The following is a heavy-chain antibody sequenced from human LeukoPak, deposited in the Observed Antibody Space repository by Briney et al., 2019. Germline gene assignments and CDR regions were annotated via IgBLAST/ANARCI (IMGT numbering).Heavy chain of an antibody. D-gene: IGHD2-15*01. CDR2: IIPVFGTA. J-gene: IGHJ3*02. V-gene: IGHV1-69*05. CDR1: GGTFSSYA. CDR3: ALQRRDVVVVAAGKLDAFDI. Sequence: SVKVSCKASGGTFSSYAISWVRQAPGQGLEWMGRIIPVFGTAYYAQKFQARVTITTDESTSTAYMELSSLRSEDTAVYYCALQRRDVVVVAAGKLDAFDIWGQGTMVTVSS.